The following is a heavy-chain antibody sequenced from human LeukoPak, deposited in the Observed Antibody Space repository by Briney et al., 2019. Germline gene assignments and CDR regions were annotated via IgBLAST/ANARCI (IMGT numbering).Heavy chain of an antibody. D-gene: IGHD2-15*01. J-gene: IGHJ5*01. CDR3: ARDVPLCSGDPCNWFDP. CDR2: VSHSGTT. V-gene: IGHV4-38-2*02. Sequence: NASETLSLTCTVSGYSITSGYFWGWIRQPPGKGLEWIASVSHSGTTYYNPSLKSRVTISVGTSKNHFSLKLSSVTAADTAVYYCARDVPLCSGDPCNWFDPWGQGTLVTVSS. CDR1: GYSITSGYF.